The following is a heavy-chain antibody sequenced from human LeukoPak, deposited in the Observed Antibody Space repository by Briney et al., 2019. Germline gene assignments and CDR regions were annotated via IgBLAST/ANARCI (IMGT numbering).Heavy chain of an antibody. Sequence: GGSLRLSCAGSGFTFSSHGMNWVRQAPGKGLEWVSFISYNSNYIFYADSVKGRFTISRDNAKNSLYLQMNGLRAEDTAVYYCARADYYETSGPFGYWGQGTLVIVSS. D-gene: IGHD3-22*01. CDR2: ISYNSNYI. V-gene: IGHV3-21*01. CDR3: ARADYYETSGPFGY. J-gene: IGHJ4*02. CDR1: GFTFSSHG.